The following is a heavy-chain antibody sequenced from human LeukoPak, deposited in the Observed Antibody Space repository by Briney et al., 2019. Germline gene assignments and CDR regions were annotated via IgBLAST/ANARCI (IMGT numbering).Heavy chain of an antibody. Sequence: GGSLRFSCAASGFTFSSYAMSWVRQAPGKGLEWVSAISGSGGSTYYADSVKGRFTISRDNSKNTLYLQMNSLRAEDTAVYYCAKDLSSSSSVVVVAAKHDYWGQGTLVTVSS. CDR1: GFTFSSYA. V-gene: IGHV3-23*01. J-gene: IGHJ4*02. D-gene: IGHD2-15*01. CDR2: ISGSGGST. CDR3: AKDLSSSSSVVVVAAKHDY.